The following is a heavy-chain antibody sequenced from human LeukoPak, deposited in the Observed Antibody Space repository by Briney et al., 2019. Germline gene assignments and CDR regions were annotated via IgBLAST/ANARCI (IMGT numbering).Heavy chain of an antibody. V-gene: IGHV4-59*08. CDR1: GGSINGYY. J-gene: IGHJ4*02. D-gene: IGHD6-19*01. CDR3: ARHGIGAVPAEYVDY. Sequence: SETLSLTCTVSGGSINGYYCSWIRQPPGRGLEWIGYIYYSGNTNYSPSLKSRVTISVDASRNQFSLRLSSVTAADTAVYFCARHGIGAVPAEYVDYWGQGTLVTVSS. CDR2: IYYSGNT.